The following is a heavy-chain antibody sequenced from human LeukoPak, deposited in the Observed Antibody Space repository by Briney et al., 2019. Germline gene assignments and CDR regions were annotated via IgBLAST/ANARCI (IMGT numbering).Heavy chain of an antibody. J-gene: IGHJ4*02. CDR3: ARGGWLDDY. CDR2: IYYSGST. D-gene: IGHD6-19*01. Sequence: SETPSLTCTVSGGSISSYYWSWIRQPPGKGLEWIGYIYYSGSTNYNPSLKSRVTISVDTSKNQFSLKLSSVTAADTAVYYCARGGWLDDYWGQGTLVTVSS. CDR1: GGSISSYY. V-gene: IGHV4-59*01.